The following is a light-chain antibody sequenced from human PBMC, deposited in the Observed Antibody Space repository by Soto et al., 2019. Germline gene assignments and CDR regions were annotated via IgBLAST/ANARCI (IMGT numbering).Light chain of an antibody. V-gene: IGKV3-15*01. J-gene: IGKJ4*01. CDR2: DAS. Sequence: EIVRTQSPATLSVSPVERATLSCRASQSISSNLAWYQQKPGQAPRLLIFDASTRGGAVAARFSGSGSGTEFTLTISNLQSGDFAVYYCQQYYTWPLTFGGGTKVDIK. CDR3: QQYYTWPLT. CDR1: QSISSN.